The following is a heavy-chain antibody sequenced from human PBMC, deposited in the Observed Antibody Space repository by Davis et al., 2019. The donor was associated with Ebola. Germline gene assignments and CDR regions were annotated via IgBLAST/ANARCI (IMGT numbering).Heavy chain of an antibody. Sequence: AASVQVSCKTFGYTFTSYGITWVRQAPGQGLEWMGWISAYNGKTSYAQNFQDRVTMTTDTSTTTAYMELRSLTSDDTAVYYGARVSSWAGGGDSSVPWGQGTLVTVSS. J-gene: IGHJ5*02. D-gene: IGHD6-13*01. V-gene: IGHV1-18*01. CDR1: GYTFTSYG. CDR2: ISAYNGKT. CDR3: ARVSSWAGGGDSSVP.